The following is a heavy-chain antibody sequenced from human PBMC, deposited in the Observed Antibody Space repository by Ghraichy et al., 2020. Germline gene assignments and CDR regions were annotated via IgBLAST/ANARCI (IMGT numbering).Heavy chain of an antibody. V-gene: IGHV4-38-2*01. Sequence: SETLSLTCAVSGYSISSGYYWGWIRQPPGKGLEWIGSIYHSGSTYYNPSLKSRVTISVDTSKNQFSLKLSPVTAADTAVYYCARLSSGWFFFDYWGQGTLVTVSS. J-gene: IGHJ4*02. CDR3: ARLSSGWFFFDY. CDR1: GYSISSGYY. CDR2: IYHSGST. D-gene: IGHD6-19*01.